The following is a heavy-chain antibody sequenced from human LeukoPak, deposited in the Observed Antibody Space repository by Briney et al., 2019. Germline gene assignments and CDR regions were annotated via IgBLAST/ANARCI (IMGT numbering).Heavy chain of an antibody. CDR1: GGSISSYY. D-gene: IGHD6-19*01. CDR2: IYTSGST. Sequence: SETLSLTCTASGGSISSYYWSWIRQPAGKGLEWIGRIYTSGSTNYNPSLRSRVSMSVDTSKNQFSLKLSSVTAADTAVYNCARVVAGTYYYYYHMDVWGKGTTVTVSS. CDR3: ARVVAGTYYYYYHMDV. V-gene: IGHV4-4*07. J-gene: IGHJ6*03.